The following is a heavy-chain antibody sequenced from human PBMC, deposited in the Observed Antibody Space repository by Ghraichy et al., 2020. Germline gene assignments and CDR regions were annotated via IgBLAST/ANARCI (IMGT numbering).Heavy chain of an antibody. D-gene: IGHD2-2*02. J-gene: IGHJ6*03. CDR2: IIPIFGTA. V-gene: IGHV1-69*13. CDR3: AIVVVPAAIPGMGYYYYYMDV. Sequence: SVKVSCKASGGTFSSYAISWVRQAPGQGLEWMGGIIPIFGTANYAQKFQGRVTITADESTSTAYMELSSLRSEDTAVYYCAIVVVPAAIPGMGYYYYYMDVWGKGTTVTVSS. CDR1: GGTFSSYA.